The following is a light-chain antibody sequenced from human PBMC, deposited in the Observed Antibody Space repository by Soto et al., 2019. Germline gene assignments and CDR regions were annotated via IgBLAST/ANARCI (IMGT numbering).Light chain of an antibody. J-gene: IGKJ1*01. CDR3: QQYNNWWT. CDR2: GAS. V-gene: IGKV3-15*01. CDR1: QSVSSS. Sequence: EVVMTQSPATLSMSPGERATLSCRASQSVSSSLAWYQQKPGQAPRLLIYGASTRATGIPDRFGGSGSETEFSLTISSLHADDFAIYYYQQYNNWWTFGQGTKVEIK.